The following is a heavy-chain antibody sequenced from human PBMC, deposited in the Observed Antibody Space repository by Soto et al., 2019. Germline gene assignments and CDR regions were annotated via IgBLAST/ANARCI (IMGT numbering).Heavy chain of an antibody. J-gene: IGHJ4*02. CDR1: GYTFNNYH. CDR2: MNPNSGDT. Sequence: QVQLVQSGAEVKKPGASVKVSCKASGYTFNNYHIHWVRQATGQGLEWMGWMNPNSGDTGYAQKVQGRVTMTRDTSITAAYMGLSGLRSEDTAVYYCARGGGGRWYSGDYWGQGTLVTVSS. V-gene: IGHV1-8*01. CDR3: ARGGGGRWYSGDY. D-gene: IGHD6-13*01.